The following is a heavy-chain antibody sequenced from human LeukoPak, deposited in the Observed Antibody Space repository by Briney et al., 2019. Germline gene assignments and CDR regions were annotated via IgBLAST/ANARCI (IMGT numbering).Heavy chain of an antibody. D-gene: IGHD3-3*01. J-gene: IGHJ4*02. CDR1: QLIFSKYG. CDR2: ITRSGSNI. V-gene: IGHV3-48*03. Sequence: GGSLRLSCTGSQLIFSKYGLDWVRQSPGKGLEWISSITRSGSNIDYADSVRGRFTISRDNAKNSLFLHMNSLRVEDTAVYYCARLTIYDDTDYWGQGTLVTVSS. CDR3: ARLTIYDDTDY.